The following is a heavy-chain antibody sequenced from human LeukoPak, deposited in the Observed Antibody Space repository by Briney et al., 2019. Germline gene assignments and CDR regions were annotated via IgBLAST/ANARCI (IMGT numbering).Heavy chain of an antibody. Sequence: GASVKVSCKASGYTFTSYDINWVRQATGQGLEWMGWMNPNSGNTGYAQKFQGRVTMTRNTSISTAYMELSRLRSDDTAVYYCARVSGIAARDAFDIWGQGTMVTVSS. V-gene: IGHV1-8*01. CDR1: GYTFTSYD. D-gene: IGHD6-6*01. CDR3: ARVSGIAARDAFDI. CDR2: MNPNSGNT. J-gene: IGHJ3*02.